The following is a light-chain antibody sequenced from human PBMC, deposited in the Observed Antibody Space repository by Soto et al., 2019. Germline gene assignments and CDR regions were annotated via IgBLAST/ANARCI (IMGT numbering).Light chain of an antibody. CDR1: SSDVGGYNY. CDR2: DVS. V-gene: IGLV2-14*01. CDR3: SSYTTSSTHWV. Sequence: QSALTQPASVSGSPGQSITISCTGTSSDVGGYNYVSWYQQHPGKAPKLIIYDVSNRPSGVSNRFSGYKSGNTASLTISGLQAEDEADYYCSSYTTSSTHWVFGGGTKLTVL. J-gene: IGLJ3*02.